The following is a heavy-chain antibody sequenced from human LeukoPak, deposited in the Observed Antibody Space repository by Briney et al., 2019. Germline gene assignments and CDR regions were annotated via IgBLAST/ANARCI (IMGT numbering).Heavy chain of an antibody. CDR1: GFTFSHYA. Sequence: GGSLRLSCAASGFTFSHYAMAWVRQAPGKEPEWVSVITGGGGDTYEIDSVKGRFTISRDNSKNTLYLQMNSLRAEDTAVYYCAPYDSSGTFDYWGQGTLVTVSS. CDR3: APYDSSGTFDY. D-gene: IGHD3-22*01. V-gene: IGHV3-23*01. J-gene: IGHJ4*02. CDR2: ITGGGGDT.